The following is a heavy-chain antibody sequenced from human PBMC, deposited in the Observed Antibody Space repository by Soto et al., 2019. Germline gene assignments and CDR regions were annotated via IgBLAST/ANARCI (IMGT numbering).Heavy chain of an antibody. CDR2: VHHSWGS. V-gene: IGHV4-59*08. J-gene: IGHJ6*02. CDR1: GGSISSYY. D-gene: IGHD3-10*01. CDR3: ARQGFGPLHGLVDV. Sequence: QVQLQESGPGLVKPSETLSLSCTVSGGSISSYYWSWFRQSPGKQMEWIGYVHHSWGSSYNPSLQSRVAISLDTSKSQFSLKVTSVTATDTAVYYRARQGFGPLHGLVDVWGQGTTVTVSS.